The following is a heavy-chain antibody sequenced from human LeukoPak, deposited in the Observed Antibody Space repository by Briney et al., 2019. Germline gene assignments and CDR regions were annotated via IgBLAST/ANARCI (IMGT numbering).Heavy chain of an antibody. V-gene: IGHV3-23*01. J-gene: IGHJ4*02. CDR2: FSGSGGST. Sequence: GGSLRLSCAASGFTFSSYAMSWVRQAPGKGLECISGFSGSGGSTYYADSVKGRFTISKDNSKNTLYMRMSSLRAEDTAVYYCAKRRYDSSGHFDSWGQGTLVTVSS. D-gene: IGHD3-22*01. CDR1: GFTFSSYA. CDR3: AKRRYDSSGHFDS.